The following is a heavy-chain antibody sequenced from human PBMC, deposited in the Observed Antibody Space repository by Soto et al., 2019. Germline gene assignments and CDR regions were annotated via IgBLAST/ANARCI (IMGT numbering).Heavy chain of an antibody. J-gene: IGHJ4*02. CDR3: ASIVVVTAAHYFDY. D-gene: IGHD2-21*02. V-gene: IGHV4-31*03. CDR2: IYYSGST. Sequence: QVQLQESGPGLVKPSQTLSLTCTVSGGSISSGGYYWSWIRQHPGKGLEWIGYIYYSGSTYYNPSLKSRVTSSVDTSKNHFSLKLSSVTAADTAVYYCASIVVVTAAHYFDYWGQGTLVTVSS. CDR1: GGSISSGGYY.